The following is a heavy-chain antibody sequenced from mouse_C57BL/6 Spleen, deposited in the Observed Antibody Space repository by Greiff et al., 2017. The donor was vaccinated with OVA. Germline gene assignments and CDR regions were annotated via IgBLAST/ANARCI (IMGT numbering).Heavy chain of an antibody. J-gene: IGHJ1*03. CDR3: ARERVPLDV. CDR2: ISYDGSN. V-gene: IGHV3-6*01. CDR1: GYSITSGYY. D-gene: IGHD2-14*01. Sequence: EVKLQESGPGLVKPSQSLSLTCSVTGYSITSGYYWNWIRQFPGNKLEWMGYISYDGSNNYNPSLNNRISITRDTSKNQFFLKLNSLTTEDTATYYCARERVPLDVWGTGTTVTVSS.